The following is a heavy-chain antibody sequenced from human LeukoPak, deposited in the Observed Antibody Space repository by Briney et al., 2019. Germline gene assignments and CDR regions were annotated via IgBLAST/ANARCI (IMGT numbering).Heavy chain of an antibody. CDR2: ISWNSGSI. D-gene: IGHD1-26*01. CDR3: ARGMYGATRAFDY. V-gene: IGHV3-9*01. J-gene: IGHJ4*02. CDR1: GFTFDDYA. Sequence: GRSLRLSCAASGFTFDDYAMHWVRQAPGKGLEWVSGISWNSGSIGYADSVKGRFTISRDNAKNSLYLQMNSLRAEDTAVYYCARGMYGATRAFDYWGQGTLVTVSS.